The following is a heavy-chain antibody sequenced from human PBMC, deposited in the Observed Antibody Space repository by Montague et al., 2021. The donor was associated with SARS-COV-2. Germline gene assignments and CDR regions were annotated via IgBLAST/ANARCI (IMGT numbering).Heavy chain of an antibody. CDR2: ISSSSSYI. Sequence: SRRLSCAASGFTFSSYSMNWVRQAPGKGLEWVSSISSSSSYIYYADSVKGRFTISRDNAKNSLYLQMNSLRAEDTAVYFCARERTAVIITGYYYYGVDVWGQGTTVTVSS. D-gene: IGHD3-10*01. CDR1: GFTFSSYS. V-gene: IGHV3-21*01. CDR3: ARERTAVIITGYYYYGVDV. J-gene: IGHJ6*02.